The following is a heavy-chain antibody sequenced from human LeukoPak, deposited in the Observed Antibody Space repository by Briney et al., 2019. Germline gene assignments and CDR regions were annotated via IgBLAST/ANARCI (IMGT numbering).Heavy chain of an antibody. CDR1: GFTFSSYA. V-gene: IGHV3-23*01. D-gene: IGHD4-17*01. CDR2: ISGSGGST. J-gene: IGHJ3*02. Sequence: GGSLRLSCAASGFTFSSYAMSWVRQAPGKGLEWVSAISGSGGSTYYADSVKGRFTISRDNSRNTLYLQMNSLRAEDTAVYYCARDREDGDYVTPPGAFDIWGQGTMVTVSS. CDR3: ARDREDGDYVTPPGAFDI.